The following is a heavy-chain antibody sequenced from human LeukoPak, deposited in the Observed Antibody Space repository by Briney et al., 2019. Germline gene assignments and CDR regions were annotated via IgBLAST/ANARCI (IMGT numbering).Heavy chain of an antibody. D-gene: IGHD6-19*01. CDR3: ASGWYYFDY. Sequence: GGSLRLSCAASGFTFSSYAMHWVRQAPGKGLEWVSTISNSGGSTYYADSVKGRFTISRDNSKNTLYLQMNSLRAEDTAVYFCASGWYYFDYWGQGTLVTVSS. CDR2: ISNSGGST. V-gene: IGHV3-23*01. J-gene: IGHJ4*02. CDR1: GFTFSSYA.